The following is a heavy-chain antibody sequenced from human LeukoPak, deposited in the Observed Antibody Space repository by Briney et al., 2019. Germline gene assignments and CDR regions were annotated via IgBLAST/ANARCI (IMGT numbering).Heavy chain of an antibody. Sequence: PSKTLSLTCTVSGGSISSYYWSWIPQPPGKGLEWIGYIYYSGSTNYNPSLKSRVTISVDTSKNQFSLKLSSVTAADTAVYYCARDDYYDSSGYYNYWGQGTLVTVSS. D-gene: IGHD3-22*01. CDR2: IYYSGST. V-gene: IGHV4-59*01. CDR3: ARDDYYDSSGYYNY. CDR1: GGSISSYY. J-gene: IGHJ4*02.